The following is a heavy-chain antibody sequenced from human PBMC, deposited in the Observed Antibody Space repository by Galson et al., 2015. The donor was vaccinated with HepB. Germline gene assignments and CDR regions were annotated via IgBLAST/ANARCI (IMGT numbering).Heavy chain of an antibody. CDR2: ISAYNGNT. D-gene: IGHD4-17*01. CDR3: ARLNSTVTIVYWFDP. CDR1: GYTFTSYG. J-gene: IGHJ5*02. V-gene: IGHV1-18*01. Sequence: SVKVSCKASGYTFTSYGISWERQAPGQGLEWMGWISAYNGNTNYAQKLQGRVTMTTDTSTSAAYMELRSLRSDDTAVYYCARLNSTVTIVYWFDPWGQGTLVTVSS.